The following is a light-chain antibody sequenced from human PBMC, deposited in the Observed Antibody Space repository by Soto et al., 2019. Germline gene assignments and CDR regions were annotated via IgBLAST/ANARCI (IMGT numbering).Light chain of an antibody. J-gene: IGKJ3*01. CDR1: QSVSSN. V-gene: IGKV3-15*01. Sequence: EIVMTQSPATLSVSPGERATLSCRASQSVSSNLAWYQQKPGQAPRLLIYGASTRATGIPARFSGSGSGTEFTLTISSLQSEDFAVYYCQQDNNWPGTFGPGTKVAIK. CDR3: QQDNNWPGT. CDR2: GAS.